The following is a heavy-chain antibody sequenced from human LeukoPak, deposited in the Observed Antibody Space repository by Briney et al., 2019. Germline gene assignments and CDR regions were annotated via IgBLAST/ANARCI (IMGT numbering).Heavy chain of an antibody. CDR3: ARASNDFWSGYYSH. V-gene: IGHV3-20*04. J-gene: IGHJ4*02. CDR1: GFTFDDYG. D-gene: IGHD3-3*01. CDR2: INWNGGST. Sequence: GESLKISCAASGFTFDDYGMSWVRQAPGKGLEWVSGINWNGGSTGYADSVKGRFTISRDKARNSLYLQMNSLRAEDTALYYCARASNDFWSGYYSHWGQGTLVTVSS.